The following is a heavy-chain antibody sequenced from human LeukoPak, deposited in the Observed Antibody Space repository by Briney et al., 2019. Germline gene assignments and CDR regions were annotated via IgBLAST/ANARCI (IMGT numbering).Heavy chain of an antibody. CDR2: ISGFNT. CDR3: AKDVCTSSRCLLYFDS. CDR1: GFAFSNYA. J-gene: IGHJ4*02. Sequence: PGGSLRLSCTASGFAFSNYAMNWVRQAPGKGLEWVSGISGFNTYYADSVRGRFTISRDNSRNVMYLQMNGLRAEDTAIYYCAKDVCTSSRCLLYFDSWGQGTPVTVSS. D-gene: IGHD2-8*01. V-gene: IGHV3-23*01.